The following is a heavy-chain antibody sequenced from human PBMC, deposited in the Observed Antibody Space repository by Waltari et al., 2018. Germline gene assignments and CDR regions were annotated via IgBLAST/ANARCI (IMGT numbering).Heavy chain of an antibody. D-gene: IGHD3-22*01. CDR3: ASPYYYDSSGPPL. CDR2: IYYSGST. Sequence: QLQLQESGPGLVKPSETLSLTCTVSGGSISSSSYYWGWIRQPPGKGLEWIGSIYYSGSTDDNPSLKSRVTISVDTAKNQFSLKLSSVPAADTAVYYCASPYYYDSSGPPLWGQGTMVTVSS. V-gene: IGHV4-39*01. J-gene: IGHJ3*01. CDR1: GGSISSSSYY.